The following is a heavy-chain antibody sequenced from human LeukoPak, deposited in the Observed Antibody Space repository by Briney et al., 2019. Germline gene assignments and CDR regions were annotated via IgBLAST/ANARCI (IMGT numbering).Heavy chain of an antibody. CDR3: ATPARKYCSSTSCLGYMDV. V-gene: IGHV3-11*04. Sequence: GGSLRLSCAASGFILSDYYMSWIRQAPGKGLEWVSYISSSGSTIYYADSVKGRFTISRDNSKNTLYLQMNSLRAEDTAVYYCATPARKYCSSTSCLGYMDVWGKGTTVTVSS. D-gene: IGHD2-2*01. J-gene: IGHJ6*03. CDR2: ISSSGSTI. CDR1: GFILSDYY.